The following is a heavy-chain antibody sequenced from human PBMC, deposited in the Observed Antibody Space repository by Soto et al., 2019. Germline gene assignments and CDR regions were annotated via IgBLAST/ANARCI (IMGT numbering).Heavy chain of an antibody. V-gene: IGHV4-59*01. CDR2: IYYSGST. CDR3: ARDYYDSVDAFEI. Sequence: SETLSLTCTVSGGSISSYYWSWIRQPPGKGLEWIGYIYYSGSTNYNPSLKSRVTISVDTSKNQFSLKLSSVTAADTAVYYCARDYYDSVDAFEIWGQGTMVTVSS. CDR1: GGSISSYY. J-gene: IGHJ3*02. D-gene: IGHD3-22*01.